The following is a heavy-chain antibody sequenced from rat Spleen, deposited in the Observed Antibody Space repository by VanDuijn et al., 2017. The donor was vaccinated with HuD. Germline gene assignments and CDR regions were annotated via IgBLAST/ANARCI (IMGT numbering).Heavy chain of an antibody. CDR1: GFTFSSFA. CDR3: AKDFYDGYYHVDYFDY. Sequence: EVQLVESGGGLVQPGRSMKLSCAASGFTFSSFAMAWVRQAPTKGLEWVASISYDGGNTYYRDSVKGRFTISRDNAKTSLYLQMDSLRSEDTSTYYCAKDFYDGYYHVDYFDYWGQGVIVTVSS. V-gene: IGHV5-20*01. CDR2: ISYDGGNT. J-gene: IGHJ2*01. D-gene: IGHD1-12*03.